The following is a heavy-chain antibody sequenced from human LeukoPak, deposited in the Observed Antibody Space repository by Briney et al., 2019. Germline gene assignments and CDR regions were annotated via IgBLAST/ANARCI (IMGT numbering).Heavy chain of an antibody. V-gene: IGHV4-59*01. Sequence: SETLSLTCTVSGGSISSYYWSWIRQPPGKGLEWIGYIYYSGSTNYNPSLKSRVTISVDTSKNQFSLKLSSVTAADTAVYYCARDHGYCSGGSCYYNWFDPWGQGTLVTVSS. J-gene: IGHJ5*02. CDR1: GGSISSYY. D-gene: IGHD2-15*01. CDR2: IYYSGST. CDR3: ARDHGYCSGGSCYYNWFDP.